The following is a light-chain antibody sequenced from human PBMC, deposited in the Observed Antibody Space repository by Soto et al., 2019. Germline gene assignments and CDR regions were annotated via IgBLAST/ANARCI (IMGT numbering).Light chain of an antibody. CDR3: QQRSNWPST. CDR1: QSVSSY. CDR2: DAS. J-gene: IGKJ4*01. V-gene: IGKV3-11*01. Sequence: EIVLTQSPATLSLSPGERAALSCRASQSVSSYLAWYQQKPGQAPRLLIYDASKRAVGIPARFSGSGSGTDFTFTISSLEPEDFAVYYCQQRSNWPSTFGGGTKVEIK.